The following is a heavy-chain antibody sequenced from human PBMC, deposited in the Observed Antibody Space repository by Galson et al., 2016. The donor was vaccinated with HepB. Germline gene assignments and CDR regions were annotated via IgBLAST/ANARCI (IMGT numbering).Heavy chain of an antibody. CDR1: GFTLDHYA. CDR2: ISWNSGSI. V-gene: IGHV3-9*01. D-gene: IGHD3-22*01. CDR3: AKDSGAYYYDSSGYRRNAFDI. J-gene: IGHJ3*02. Sequence: SLRLSCAASGFTLDHYAMHWVRQAPGMGLEWVSGISWNSGSIGYADSVKGRFTISRDNAKNSLYLQMNSLRAGDTALYYCAKDSGAYYYDSSGYRRNAFDIWGQGTMVTVSS.